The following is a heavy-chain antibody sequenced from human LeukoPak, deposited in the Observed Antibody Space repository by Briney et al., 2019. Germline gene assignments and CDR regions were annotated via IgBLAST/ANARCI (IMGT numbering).Heavy chain of an antibody. Sequence: SETLSLTCTVSGYPISSGYYWGWIRQPPGKGLEWIGSIYHSGSTYYNPSLKSRVTISVDTSKNQFSLKLSSVTAADTAVYYCARETEYCSGGSCQPDYWGQGTLVTVSS. CDR2: IYHSGST. CDR3: ARETEYCSGGSCQPDY. V-gene: IGHV4-38-2*02. J-gene: IGHJ4*02. D-gene: IGHD2-15*01. CDR1: GYPISSGYY.